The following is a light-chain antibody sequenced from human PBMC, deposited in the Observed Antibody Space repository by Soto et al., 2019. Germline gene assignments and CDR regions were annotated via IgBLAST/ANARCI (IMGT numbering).Light chain of an antibody. CDR2: GAS. V-gene: IGKV3-20*01. CDR1: QSVSSSY. Sequence: IVWTQSPGTLSLSPGERATLSCRPSQSVSSSYLAWYQQKPGQAPRLLIYGASSRATGIPDRFSGSGSGTDFTLTISRLEPEDFAVYYCQQYGSSPWTFGQGTKVDIK. CDR3: QQYGSSPWT. J-gene: IGKJ1*01.